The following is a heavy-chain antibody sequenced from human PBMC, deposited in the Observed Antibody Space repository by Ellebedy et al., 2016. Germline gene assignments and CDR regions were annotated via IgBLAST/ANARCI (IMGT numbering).Heavy chain of an antibody. J-gene: IGHJ6*02. CDR3: ARDTMVRGDV. D-gene: IGHD3-10*01. Sequence: SETLSLTXAVYGGSFSGYYWSWIRQPPGKGLEWIGEINHSGSTNYNPSLKSRVTMSVDTSKNQFSLKLSSVTAADTAVYYCARDTMVRGDVWGQGTTVTVSS. CDR2: INHSGST. V-gene: IGHV4-34*01. CDR1: GGSFSGYY.